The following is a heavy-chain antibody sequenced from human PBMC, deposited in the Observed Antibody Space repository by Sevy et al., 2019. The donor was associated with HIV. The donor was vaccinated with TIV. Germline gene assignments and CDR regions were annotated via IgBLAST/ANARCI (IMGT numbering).Heavy chain of an antibody. Sequence: GGSLRLSCAASGFTFSSYGMHWVRQAPGKGLEWVAVISYDGSNKYYADSVKGRFTISRDNSKNTLYLQMNSLRAEDTAVYYCAKTGATIFGVLGAFDIWGQGTIVTVSS. CDR3: AKTGATIFGVLGAFDI. CDR1: GFTFSSYG. D-gene: IGHD3-3*01. V-gene: IGHV3-30*18. CDR2: ISYDGSNK. J-gene: IGHJ3*02.